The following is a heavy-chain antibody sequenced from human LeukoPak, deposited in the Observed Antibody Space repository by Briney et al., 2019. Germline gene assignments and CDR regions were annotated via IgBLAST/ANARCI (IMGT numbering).Heavy chain of an antibody. CDR1: GYTFTSYG. CDR2: ISAYNGNT. Sequence: LGESLKISCKASGYTFTSYGISGVRRPPGQGLGWMGWISAYNGNTNYAQKLQGRVAMTTDTSTSTAYMELRSLRSDDRPEYYWARSDQLLEFPYYYYYYMDVWGKGTPVTVSS. CDR3: ARSDQLLEFPYYYYYYMDV. J-gene: IGHJ6*03. D-gene: IGHD2-2*01. V-gene: IGHV1-18*01.